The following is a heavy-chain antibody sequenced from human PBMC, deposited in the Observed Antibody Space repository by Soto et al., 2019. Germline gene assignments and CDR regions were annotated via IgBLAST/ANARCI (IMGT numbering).Heavy chain of an antibody. Sequence: EVQLVESGGDLVPPGGTLRLSCVASGFTFSSYWMHWVRQVTGKGPMWVSRISTDGSSTNYADSVKGRFTSSRDNAKNTLYLQMNSLRAEDTAVYYCARNWNGVDYWGQGTLVTVSS. D-gene: IGHD1-1*01. CDR3: ARNWNGVDY. CDR2: ISTDGSST. CDR1: GFTFSSYW. V-gene: IGHV3-74*01. J-gene: IGHJ4*02.